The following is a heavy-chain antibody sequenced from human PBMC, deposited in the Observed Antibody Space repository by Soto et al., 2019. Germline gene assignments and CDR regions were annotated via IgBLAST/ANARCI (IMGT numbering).Heavy chain of an antibody. CDR3: ASGGSGTKGDY. Sequence: QVQLVQSGAGVKKPGSSVKVSCKASGGTFSTYGISWVRQAPGQGLEWMGGIIPIFGKANYAQKFQGRVTITADESTSTAYMELSSLRSEDTAVYYCASGGSGTKGDYWGQGTLVTVSS. D-gene: IGHD1-26*01. V-gene: IGHV1-69*01. CDR1: GGTFSTYG. J-gene: IGHJ4*02. CDR2: IIPIFGKA.